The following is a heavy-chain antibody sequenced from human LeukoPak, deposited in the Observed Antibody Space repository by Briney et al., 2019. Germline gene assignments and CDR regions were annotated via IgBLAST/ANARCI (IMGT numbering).Heavy chain of an antibody. CDR2: INHSGST. V-gene: IGHV4-34*01. J-gene: IGHJ1*01. Sequence: SETLSLTCAVYGGSFSGYYWSWIRQPPGEGLEWIGEINHSGSTNYNPSLKSRVTISVDTSKNQFSLKLSSVTAADTAVYYCARRYSSGWYGGYFQHWGQGTLVTVSS. D-gene: IGHD6-19*01. CDR3: ARRYSSGWYGGYFQH. CDR1: GGSFSGYY.